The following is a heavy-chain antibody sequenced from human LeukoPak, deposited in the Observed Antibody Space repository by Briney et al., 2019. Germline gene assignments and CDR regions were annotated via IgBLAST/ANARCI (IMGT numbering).Heavy chain of an antibody. J-gene: IGHJ3*02. D-gene: IGHD5-18*01. CDR2: IYYSGST. CDR1: GGSISSGGYY. Sequence: SETLSLTCTVTGGSISSGGYYWSWIRQHPGKGLEWIGYIYYSGSTYYNPSLKSRVTISVDTSKNQFSLKLSSVTAADTAVYYCAREPIVLQLWPDAFDIWGQGTMVTVSS. CDR3: AREPIVLQLWPDAFDI. V-gene: IGHV4-31*03.